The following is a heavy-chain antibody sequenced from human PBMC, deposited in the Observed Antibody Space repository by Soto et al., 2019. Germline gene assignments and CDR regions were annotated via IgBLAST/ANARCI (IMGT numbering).Heavy chain of an antibody. V-gene: IGHV3-11*01. D-gene: IGHD3-10*01. J-gene: IGHJ6*02. Sequence: LRLSCAASGFTFSDYYMSWIRQAPGKGLEWVSYISSSGSTIYYADSVKGRFTISRDNAKNSLYLQMNSLRAEDTAVYYCARDAGFGAHFYYYYGMDVWGQGTTVTVSS. CDR3: ARDAGFGAHFYYYYGMDV. CDR2: ISSSGSTI. CDR1: GFTFSDYY.